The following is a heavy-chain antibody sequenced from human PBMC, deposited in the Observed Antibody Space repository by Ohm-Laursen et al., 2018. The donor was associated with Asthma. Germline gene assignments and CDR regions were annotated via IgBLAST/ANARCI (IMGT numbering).Heavy chain of an antibody. D-gene: IGHD1-26*01. V-gene: IGHV3-21*01. CDR1: GYTFSRYS. CDR3: ARIGPEWELPGREYSLHH. Sequence: LTCAASGYTFSRYSIHWVRQVPGKGLEWVASISTASTFIYYADSVRGRFTTSRDNAKNSVYLQMNSLRAEDTALYYCARIGPEWELPGREYSLHHWGQGTQVTVSS. J-gene: IGHJ1*01. CDR2: ISTASTFI.